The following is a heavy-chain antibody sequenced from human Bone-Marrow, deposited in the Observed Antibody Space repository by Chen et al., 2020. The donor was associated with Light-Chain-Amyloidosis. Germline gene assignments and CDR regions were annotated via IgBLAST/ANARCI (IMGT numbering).Heavy chain of an antibody. CDR3: ARRRDGYNFDY. J-gene: IGHJ4*02. CDR2: IYPDDSDA. CDR1: GYPFPNYW. Sequence: EVQLEQSRPEVKKPGESLKISCKGSGYPFPNYWIGWVRQMPGKGLEWMGVIYPDDSDARYSPSFEGQVTISADKSITTAYLQWRSLKASDTAMYYCARRRDGYNFDYWGQGTLVTVSS. V-gene: IGHV5-51*01. D-gene: IGHD5-12*01.